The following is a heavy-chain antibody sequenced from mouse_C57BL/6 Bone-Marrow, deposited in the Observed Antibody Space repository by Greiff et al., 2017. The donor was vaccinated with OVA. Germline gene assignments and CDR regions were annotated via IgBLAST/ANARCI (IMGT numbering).Heavy chain of an antibody. Sequence: VQLQQSGPGLVQPSQSLSITCTVSGFSLTSYGVHWVRQSPGKGLEWLGVIWSGGSTDYNAAFISRLSISKDNSKSQVFFKMNSLQADDTAIYYCARTHYDGYYPWFAYWGQGTLVTVSA. D-gene: IGHD2-3*01. J-gene: IGHJ3*01. V-gene: IGHV2-2*01. CDR3: ARTHYDGYYPWFAY. CDR2: IWSGGST. CDR1: GFSLTSYG.